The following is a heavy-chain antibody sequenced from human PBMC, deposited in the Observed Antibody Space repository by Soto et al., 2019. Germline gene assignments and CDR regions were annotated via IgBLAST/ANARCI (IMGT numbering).Heavy chain of an antibody. CDR2: ISSRGDRT. CDR1: GFTFSRYA. D-gene: IGHD5-18*01. V-gene: IGHV3-23*01. J-gene: IGHJ6*02. CDR3: AKETGYSYGFQPNALDV. Sequence: GGSLRLSCAGSGFTFSRYAMNWVRQAPGKGLEWVSIISSRGDRTSYAESVKGRFTISRDDSKNTLFLHMNSLGAEDTAVYYCAKETGYSYGFQPNALDVWGQGTTVAVSS.